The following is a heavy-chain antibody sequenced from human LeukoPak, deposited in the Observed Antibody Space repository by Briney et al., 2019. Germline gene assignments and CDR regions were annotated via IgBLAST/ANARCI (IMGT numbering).Heavy chain of an antibody. J-gene: IGHJ4*02. V-gene: IGHV6-1*01. Sequence: SQTLSLTCAISGDSVSSDGAVWHWIRQSPSGGLEWLGRTYYRSQWYNDYADSVKSRITINPDTSKRQVALQLGSVTPDDTAVYYCARATRATTGTALDCWGQGTLVTVSS. D-gene: IGHD1-1*01. CDR3: ARATRATTGTALDC. CDR1: GDSVSSDGAV. CDR2: TYYRSQWYN.